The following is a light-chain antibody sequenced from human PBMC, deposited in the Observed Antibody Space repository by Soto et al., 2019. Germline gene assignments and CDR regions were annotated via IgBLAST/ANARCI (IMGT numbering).Light chain of an antibody. J-gene: IGKJ5*01. CDR1: QSVAANY. CDR2: GAS. Sequence: EVVLTQSPGTLSLSPGERATLSCRASQSVAANYLAWYQQKPGQAPRPLIYGASSRATGIPDRFSGSGSGTDFTLTISRLEPEDFAVFYCQQYGTSEIIFGQGTRLEIK. V-gene: IGKV3-20*01. CDR3: QQYGTSEII.